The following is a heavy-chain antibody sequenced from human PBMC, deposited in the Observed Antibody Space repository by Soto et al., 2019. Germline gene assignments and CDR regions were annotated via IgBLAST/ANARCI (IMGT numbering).Heavy chain of an antibody. CDR1: GFTFSSYA. Sequence: EVQLLESGGGLVQPGGSLRLSCAASGFTFSSYAMSWVRQAPGKGLEWVSAISGSGGSTYYAVSVKGRFTISRDNSKNTMYLQMNSLRAEDTAVYYCAKGGRYYYDSSGSDYWGQGTLVTVSS. J-gene: IGHJ4*02. CDR2: ISGSGGST. V-gene: IGHV3-23*01. D-gene: IGHD3-22*01. CDR3: AKGGRYYYDSSGSDY.